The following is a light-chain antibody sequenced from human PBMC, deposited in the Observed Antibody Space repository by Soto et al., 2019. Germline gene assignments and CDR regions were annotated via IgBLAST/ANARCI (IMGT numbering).Light chain of an antibody. CDR3: QQYNVYWS. V-gene: IGKV3-20*01. CDR2: GAS. Sequence: EIVLTQSPGTLSLSPGERATLSCRASQSLSSSYLAWYQQKPGQAPRLLIYGASSRATGIPDRFSGSGSGTEFTLTISSLQPDDFATYYCQQYNVYWSFGQGTKVDIK. CDR1: QSLSSSY. J-gene: IGKJ1*01.